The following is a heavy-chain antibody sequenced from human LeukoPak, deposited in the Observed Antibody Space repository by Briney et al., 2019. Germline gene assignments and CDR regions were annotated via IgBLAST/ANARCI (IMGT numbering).Heavy chain of an antibody. D-gene: IGHD5-12*01. CDR1: GGSFSGYY. V-gene: IGHV4-34*01. J-gene: IGHJ6*03. Sequence: PSETLSLTCAVYGGSFSGYYWSWIRQPPGKGLEWIGEINHSGSTNYNPSLKSRVTISVDTSKNQFSLKLSSVTAADTAVYYCARGRGGYALYYYYMDVWGKGTTVTVSS. CDR2: INHSGST. CDR3: ARGRGGYALYYYYMDV.